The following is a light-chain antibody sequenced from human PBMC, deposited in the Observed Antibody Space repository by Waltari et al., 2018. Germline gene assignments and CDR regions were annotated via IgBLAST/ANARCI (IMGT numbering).Light chain of an antibody. CDR2: PDA. CDR3: QAWDSSTPWV. V-gene: IGLV3-1*01. CDR1: NLENNC. Sequence: SYEFTQPSPVSVSPRQTASITCSGDNLENNCVSWYQQRPAQSPVLVIYPDAKRPSVIQERFLGSNSGNTATLTISGTQAMDEADYYCQAWDSSTPWVFGGGTKVTVL. J-gene: IGLJ3*02.